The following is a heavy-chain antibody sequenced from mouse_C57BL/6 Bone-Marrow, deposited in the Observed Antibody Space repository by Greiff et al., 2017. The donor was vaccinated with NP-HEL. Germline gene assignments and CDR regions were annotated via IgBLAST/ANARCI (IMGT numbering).Heavy chain of an antibody. Sequence: EVQLQQSGPELVKPGASVKIPCKASGYTFTDYNMDWVKQSHGKSLEWIGDINPNNGGTSYNQKFKGKATLTVDKSSSTAYMELRSLTSEDSAVYYCARDYGDRYYFDYWGQGTTLTVSS. D-gene: IGHD1-1*01. CDR2: INPNNGGT. CDR1: GYTFTDYN. CDR3: ARDYGDRYYFDY. J-gene: IGHJ2*01. V-gene: IGHV1-18*01.